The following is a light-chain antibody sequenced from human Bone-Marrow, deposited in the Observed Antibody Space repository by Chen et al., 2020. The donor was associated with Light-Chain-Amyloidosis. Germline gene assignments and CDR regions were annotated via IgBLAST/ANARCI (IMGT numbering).Light chain of an antibody. J-gene: IGLJ3*02. CDR1: SSNIGANP. V-gene: IGLV1-44*01. CDR2: SNN. CDR3: AAWDDSLNGWV. Sequence: QSVLTQPPSASGTPGQRVTISCSGSSSNIGANPVNWYQQLPGTAPKLLIYSNNQRPSGVPGRFSGSKSGTSASLAISGLQSEDEADYYCAAWDDSLNGWVFGGGTKLTVL.